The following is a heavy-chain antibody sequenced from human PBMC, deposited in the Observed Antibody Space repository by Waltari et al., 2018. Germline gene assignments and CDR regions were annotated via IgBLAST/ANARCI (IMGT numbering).Heavy chain of an antibody. Sequence: EVQLVESGGGLVQPGGSLRLSCSASGFTFSTYAMHWVRQAPGKELEYASSVSTRGDGTYYAESVKGRFTVSRDNSKNTLYLQMSSLKTEDTAVYYCVKGKTGYDAFDYWGLGTLVTVSS. CDR1: GFTFSTYA. CDR2: VSTRGDGT. D-gene: IGHD5-12*01. CDR3: VKGKTGYDAFDY. J-gene: IGHJ4*02. V-gene: IGHV3-64D*06.